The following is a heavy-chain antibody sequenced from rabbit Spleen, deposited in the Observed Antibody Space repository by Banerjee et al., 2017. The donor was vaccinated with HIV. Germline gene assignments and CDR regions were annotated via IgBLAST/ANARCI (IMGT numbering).Heavy chain of an antibody. CDR3: AREVAGKFGL. D-gene: IGHD4-1*01. CDR2: IYAGTIGST. J-gene: IGHJ4*01. CDR1: GFSFSSGYD. Sequence: QQLVESGGGLVKPGASLTLTCKASGFSFSSGYDMCWVRQAPGKGLEWIACIYAGTIGSTYSASWAKGRFPCSKTSSTTVTLQMTSLTAADTATYFCAREVAGKFGLWGPCTLVTVS. V-gene: IGHV1S40*01.